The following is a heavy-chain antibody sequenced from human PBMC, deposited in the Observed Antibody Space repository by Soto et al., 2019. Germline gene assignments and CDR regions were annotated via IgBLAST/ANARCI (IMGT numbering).Heavy chain of an antibody. D-gene: IGHD3-9*01. CDR3: ARDFERSAIGP. CDR2: IAYSGDT. Sequence: SETLSLTCAVSGGSIISADSYWFWIRKHTGKSLGWIGYIAYSGDTYYNPSLRRRVTISADTSENKFSLTLKSVTAADTAVYFCARDFERSAIGPWGQGTSVTVSS. J-gene: IGHJ5*02. V-gene: IGHV4-31*11. CDR1: GGSIISADSY.